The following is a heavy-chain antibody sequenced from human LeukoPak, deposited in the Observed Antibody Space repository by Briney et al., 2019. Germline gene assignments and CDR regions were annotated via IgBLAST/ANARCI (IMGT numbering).Heavy chain of an antibody. D-gene: IGHD6-19*01. J-gene: IGHJ3*02. Sequence: SETLSLTCTVSGGSISSYYWSWIRQPPGKGLEWIGYIYYSGSTNYNPSLKSRVTISVDTSKNQFSLKLSSVTAADTAVYYCARADRLAVADGGCDAFDIWGQGTMVTVSS. CDR1: GGSISSYY. CDR3: ARADRLAVADGGCDAFDI. CDR2: IYYSGST. V-gene: IGHV4-59*01.